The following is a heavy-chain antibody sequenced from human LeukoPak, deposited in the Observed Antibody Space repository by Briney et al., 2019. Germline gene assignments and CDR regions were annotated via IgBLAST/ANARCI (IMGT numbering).Heavy chain of an antibody. CDR1: GFTFSDYY. CDR2: ISSSSSYT. CDR3: ARFDYGSGSYPDY. V-gene: IGHV3-11*06. J-gene: IGHJ4*02. D-gene: IGHD3-10*01. Sequence: KPGGSLRLSCAASGFTFSDYYMSWIRQAPGKGLEWVPYISSSSSYTNYADSVKGRFTISRDNAKNSLYLQMNSLRAEDTAVYYCARFDYGSGSYPDYWGQGTLVTVSS.